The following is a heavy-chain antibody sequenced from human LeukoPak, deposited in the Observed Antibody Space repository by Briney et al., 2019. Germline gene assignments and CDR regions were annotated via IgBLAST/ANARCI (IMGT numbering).Heavy chain of an antibody. J-gene: IGHJ4*02. CDR3: ARDDGPFDY. Sequence: GRSLRLSCAASGFTFSSYGMHWVRQAPGKGLEWVAVIWYDGSNKYYADSVKGRFTISRDNSKNTLYLQMNSLRAEDTAAYYCARDDGPFDYWGQGTLVTVSS. CDR1: GFTFSSYG. D-gene: IGHD4-17*01. V-gene: IGHV3-33*01. CDR2: IWYDGSNK.